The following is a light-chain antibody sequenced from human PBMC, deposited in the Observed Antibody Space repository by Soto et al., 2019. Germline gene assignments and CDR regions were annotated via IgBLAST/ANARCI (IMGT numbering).Light chain of an antibody. CDR3: QQANSFPWT. V-gene: IGKV1-12*01. CDR1: QDIRSW. Sequence: DIQMTQSPSSVSASVGDRVTISCRASQDIRSWLAWYQQKPGKAPKLLIYAASSLQSGVPSRFSGSGSGTDFTLTISSLQPEDFATYYCQQANSFPWTFGQGTRVEIK. J-gene: IGKJ1*01. CDR2: AAS.